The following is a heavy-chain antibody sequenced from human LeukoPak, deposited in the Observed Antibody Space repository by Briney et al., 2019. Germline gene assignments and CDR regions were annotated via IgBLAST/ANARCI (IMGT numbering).Heavy chain of an antibody. D-gene: IGHD4-17*01. CDR1: GYTFTSYD. CDR2: MNPIFGTA. CDR3: ARDRDYGDDECFFDY. J-gene: IGHJ4*02. V-gene: IGHV1-69*13. Sequence: ASVKVSCKASGYTFTSYDINWVRQATGQGLEWMGWMNPIFGTANYAQKFQGRVTITADESTSTAYMELSSLRSEDTAVYYCARDRDYGDDECFFDYWGQGTLVTVSS.